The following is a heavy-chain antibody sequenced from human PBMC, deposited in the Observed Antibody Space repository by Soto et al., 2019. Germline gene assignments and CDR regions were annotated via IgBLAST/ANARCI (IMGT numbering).Heavy chain of an antibody. D-gene: IGHD2-2*01. V-gene: IGHV4-39*01. CDR1: GGSLSSSYYY. Sequence: QVHLRESGPGLVKPSETLSLTCTVSGGSLSSSYYYWGWIRQAPGNGLTLIGSFYYTGFNNYKPSPGRRVSRSVDTSKSQFSLHLTSVTVADTAVYYCARGSKVVPATVHWFDPWGQGILVTVSS. J-gene: IGHJ5*02. CDR3: ARGSKVVPATVHWFDP. CDR2: FYYTGFN.